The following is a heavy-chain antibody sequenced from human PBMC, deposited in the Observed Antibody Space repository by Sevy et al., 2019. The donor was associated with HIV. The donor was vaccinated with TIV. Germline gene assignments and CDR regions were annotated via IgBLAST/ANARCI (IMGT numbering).Heavy chain of an antibody. D-gene: IGHD6-13*01. V-gene: IGHV3-30*12. CDR2: ISNDGSDK. CDR3: ANSRGTFHGSSPTYYDYSMGV. J-gene: IGHJ6*02. CDR1: GFIFSNYG. Sequence: GGSLRLSCAAFGFIFSNYGMQWVRQAPGKGLEWVALISNDGSDKNYVDSVKGRFTISRDNSKDIVYLQMNSLRAEDTSVYHCANSRGTFHGSSPTYYDYSMGVWGQGTTVTGSS.